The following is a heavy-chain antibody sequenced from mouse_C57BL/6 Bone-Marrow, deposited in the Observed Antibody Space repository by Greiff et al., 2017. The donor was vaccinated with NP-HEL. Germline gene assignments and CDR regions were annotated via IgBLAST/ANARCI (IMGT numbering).Heavy chain of an antibody. V-gene: IGHV1-19*01. CDR1: GYTFTDYY. Sequence: VQLQQSGPVLVKPGASVKMSCKASGYTFTDYYMNWVKQSHGKSLEWIGVINPYNGGTSYNQKFKGKATLTVDTSSSTAYMELNSLTSEDSAVYYCARGDSSGYDYVDYWGQGTTLTVSS. J-gene: IGHJ2*01. CDR3: ARGDSSGYDYVDY. D-gene: IGHD3-2*02. CDR2: INPYNGGT.